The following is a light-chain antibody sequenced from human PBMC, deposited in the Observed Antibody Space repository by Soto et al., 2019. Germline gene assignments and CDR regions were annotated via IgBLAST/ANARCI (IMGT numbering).Light chain of an antibody. V-gene: IGLV2-14*01. J-gene: IGLJ2*01. Sequence: QSALTQPASVSGSPGQSITISCTGTSSDVGAYNYVSWFQQHPGKAPKLMIYEVTNWPSGVSNRFSGSKSGNTASLTISGLQPEDEADYYCSSYTSSSTLVFGGGTKLTVL. CDR3: SSYTSSSTLV. CDR2: EVT. CDR1: SSDVGAYNY.